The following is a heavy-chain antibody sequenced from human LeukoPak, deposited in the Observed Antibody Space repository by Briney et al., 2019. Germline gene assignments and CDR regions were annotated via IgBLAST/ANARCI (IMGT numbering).Heavy chain of an antibody. CDR2: IDSSGGYM. CDR3: LRGDRRDY. J-gene: IGHJ4*02. CDR1: GFTFNTYS. V-gene: IGHV3-21*06. Sequence: PGRSLRLSCEASGFTFNTYSMNWARQAPGKGLEWVSSIDSSGGYMFYADSVKGRFIISRDNAKDSLYLQMNSLRVEDTAVYYCLRGDRRDYWGQGTLVTASS.